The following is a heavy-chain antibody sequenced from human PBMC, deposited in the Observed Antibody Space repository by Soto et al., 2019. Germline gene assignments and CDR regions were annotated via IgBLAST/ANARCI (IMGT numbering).Heavy chain of an antibody. CDR2: IKSQADGGTT. CDR3: ATDGVIWGSYGSDPFDY. V-gene: IGHV3-15*01. Sequence: EVQLVESGGGLVKPRGSLRLSCAASGFTFSSAWLSWFSQAPGKGLEWVGRIKSQADGGTTDFAASAKGRFIISRDDSKNTLYLQMNSLKSEDAAVYYCATDGVIWGSYGSDPFDYWGQGTLVTVSS. J-gene: IGHJ4*02. D-gene: IGHD3-16*02. CDR1: GFTFSSAW.